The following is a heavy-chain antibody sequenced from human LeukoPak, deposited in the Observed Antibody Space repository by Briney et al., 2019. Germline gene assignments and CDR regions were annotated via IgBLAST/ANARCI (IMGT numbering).Heavy chain of an antibody. Sequence: GRSLRLSCAASGFTFSSYAMHWVRQAPGKGLEWVAVISYDGSNKYYADSVKGRFTISRGNSKNTLYLQMNSLRAEDTAVYYCARGVVATINYFDYWGQGTLVTVSS. V-gene: IGHV3-30*01. CDR2: ISYDGSNK. CDR1: GFTFSSYA. D-gene: IGHD5-12*01. CDR3: ARGVVATINYFDY. J-gene: IGHJ4*02.